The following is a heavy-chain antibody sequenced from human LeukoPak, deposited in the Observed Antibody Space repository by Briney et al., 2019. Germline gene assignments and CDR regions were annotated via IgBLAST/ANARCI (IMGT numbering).Heavy chain of an antibody. Sequence: PSETLSLTCAVYGGSFSDYYWTWIRQPPGKGLEWIGEINHVETANYNPSLKSRVAISVDTSKSQFSLRLNSVTAADTAVYYCARPGDISSWYDYWGQGTVVTVSS. V-gene: IGHV4-34*01. CDR1: GGSFSDYY. J-gene: IGHJ4*02. CDR2: INHVETA. CDR3: ARPGDISSWYDY. D-gene: IGHD6-13*01.